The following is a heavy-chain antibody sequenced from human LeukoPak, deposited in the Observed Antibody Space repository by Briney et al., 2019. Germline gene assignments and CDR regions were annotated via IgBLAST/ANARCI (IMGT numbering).Heavy chain of an antibody. V-gene: IGHV4-39*01. CDR3: ARGRWDIVVVVAATGAFDI. CDR1: GGSISSSSYY. Sequence: PSETLSLTCTVSGGSISSSSYYWGWIRQPPGKGLEWIGSIYYSGSTYYNPSLKSRVTISVDTSKNQFSLKLSSVTAADTAVYYCARGRWDIVVVVAATGAFDIWGQGTMVTVSS. D-gene: IGHD2-15*01. CDR2: IYYSGST. J-gene: IGHJ3*02.